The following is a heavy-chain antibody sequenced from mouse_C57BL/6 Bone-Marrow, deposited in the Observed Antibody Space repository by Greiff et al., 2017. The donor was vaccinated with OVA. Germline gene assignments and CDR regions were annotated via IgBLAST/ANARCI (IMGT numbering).Heavy chain of an antibody. J-gene: IGHJ3*01. D-gene: IGHD2-4*01. CDR1: GFSLTSYG. V-gene: IGHV2-5*01. Sequence: VQLVESGPGLVQPSQSLSITCTVSGFSLTSYGVHWVRQSPGKGLEWLGVIWRGGSTDYNAAFMSRLSITKDNSKSQVFFKMNSLQADDTAIYYCAKNSYYDYDWFAYWGQGTLVTVSA. CDR3: AKNSYYDYDWFAY. CDR2: IWRGGST.